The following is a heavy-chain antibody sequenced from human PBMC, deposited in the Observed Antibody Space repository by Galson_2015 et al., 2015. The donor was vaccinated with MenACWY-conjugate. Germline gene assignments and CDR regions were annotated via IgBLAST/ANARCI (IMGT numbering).Heavy chain of an antibody. V-gene: IGHV1-69*04. Sequence: SVKVSCKASGGTFSNYGFSWVRQAPGQGLEWMGRVIPMLGIANYAQKFNGRVTIIADKSTSTAYIELSSLRSEDTAVYYCARDMDNSSHQDYDYYGLDIWGQGTTVAASS. CDR2: VIPMLGIA. J-gene: IGHJ6*02. CDR3: ARDMDNSSHQDYDYYGLDI. CDR1: GGTFSNYG. D-gene: IGHD6-6*01.